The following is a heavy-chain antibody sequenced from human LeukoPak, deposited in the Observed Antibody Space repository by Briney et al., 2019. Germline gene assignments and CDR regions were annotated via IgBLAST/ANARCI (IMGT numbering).Heavy chain of an antibody. CDR2: FYYSGST. Sequence: SETLSLTCAVYSESFSDYYWGWIRQPPGKGLEWIGSFYYSGSTYYNPSLKSRVTISVDTSKNQFSLKLSSVTAADAAVYYCARLKGGHWFDPWGQGTLVTVSS. J-gene: IGHJ5*02. CDR1: SESFSDYY. D-gene: IGHD3-16*01. CDR3: ARLKGGHWFDP. V-gene: IGHV4-39*01.